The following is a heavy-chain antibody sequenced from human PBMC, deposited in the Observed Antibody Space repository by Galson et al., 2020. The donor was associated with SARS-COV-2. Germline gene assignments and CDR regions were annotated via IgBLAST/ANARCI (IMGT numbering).Heavy chain of an antibody. Sequence: SETLSLTCTVSGGSIRNSNYQWAWVRQAPGKGLEWLANIYYTGNAYDNPSLKSRAIVSLDKSNNQVSLKLSSVTAADTAIYYCARNPDVTRAFDVWGPGISVIVSS. D-gene: IGHD2-21*02. J-gene: IGHJ4*02. CDR1: GGSIRNSNYQ. CDR2: IYYTGNA. CDR3: ARNPDVTRAFDV. V-gene: IGHV4-39*07.